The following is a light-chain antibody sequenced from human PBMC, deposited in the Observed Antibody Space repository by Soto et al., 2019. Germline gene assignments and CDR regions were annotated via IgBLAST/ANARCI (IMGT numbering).Light chain of an antibody. Sequence: QSVLTQPPSASGTPGQRVTISCSGSSSNIGSNTVNWYQKFPGTAPKLLIYSSILRPSEVPDRFSGSKSGTSASLAISALQSEDEDADYCEAWDDSLNGVVFGGGTKLTVL. CDR1: SSNIGSNT. CDR3: EAWDDSLNGVV. J-gene: IGLJ2*01. CDR2: SSI. V-gene: IGLV1-44*01.